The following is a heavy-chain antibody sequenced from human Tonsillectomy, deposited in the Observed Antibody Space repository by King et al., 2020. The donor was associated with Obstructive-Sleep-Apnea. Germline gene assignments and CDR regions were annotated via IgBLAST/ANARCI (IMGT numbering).Heavy chain of an antibody. D-gene: IGHD3-3*01. Sequence: QLVQSGGGVVQPGTSLRLPCTASGFTFSTYGMHWVRQAPGKGLEWVAFIRYDGSNMFYADSVKGRFTVSRDNSKKTLYLQMNSLRAEDTALYYCAKPTSNYDFWSGFDYWGQGTLVTVFS. V-gene: IGHV3-30*02. J-gene: IGHJ4*02. CDR2: IRYDGSNM. CDR3: AKPTSNYDFWSGFDY. CDR1: GFTFSTYG.